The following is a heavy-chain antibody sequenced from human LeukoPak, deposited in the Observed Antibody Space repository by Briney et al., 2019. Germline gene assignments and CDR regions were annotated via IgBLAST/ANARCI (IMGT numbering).Heavy chain of an antibody. CDR2: IYYSGST. CDR3: ARHGSRYCSGGSCSYYFDY. Sequence: SETLSLTCTVSGGSISSYYWSWIRRPPGKGLEWIGYIYYSGSTNYNPSLKSRVTISVDTSKNQFSLKLSSVTAADTAVYYCARHGSRYCSGGSCSYYFDYWGQGTLVTVSS. CDR1: GGSISSYY. V-gene: IGHV4-59*08. J-gene: IGHJ4*02. D-gene: IGHD2-15*01.